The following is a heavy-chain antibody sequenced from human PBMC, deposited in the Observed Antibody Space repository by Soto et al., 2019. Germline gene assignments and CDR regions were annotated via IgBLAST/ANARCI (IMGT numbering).Heavy chain of an antibody. CDR3: AKGIKQQLVPGLVY. D-gene: IGHD6-13*01. CDR1: GFTFSSYG. CDR2: ISYDGSNK. J-gene: IGHJ4*02. V-gene: IGHV3-30*18. Sequence: QVQLVESGGGVVQPGRSLRLSCAASGFTFSSYGMHWVRQAPGKGLEWVAVISYDGSNKYYADSVKGRFTISRDNSKNTLYLQMHSLRAEDTAEYYCAKGIKQQLVPGLVYWGQGTLVTVSS.